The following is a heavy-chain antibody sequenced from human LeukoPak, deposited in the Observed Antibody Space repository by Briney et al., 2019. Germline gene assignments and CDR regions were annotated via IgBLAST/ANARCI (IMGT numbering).Heavy chain of an antibody. CDR3: ASAPAGYSYGYGY. D-gene: IGHD5-18*01. Sequence: GGSLRLSCAASGFTFSSYSMNWVRQAPGKGLEWVSSISSSSSYIYYADSVKGRFTISRDNAKNSLYLQMNSLRAEDTAVYYCASAPAGYSYGYGYWGQGTLVTVSS. CDR2: ISSSSSYI. V-gene: IGHV3-21*01. CDR1: GFTFSSYS. J-gene: IGHJ4*02.